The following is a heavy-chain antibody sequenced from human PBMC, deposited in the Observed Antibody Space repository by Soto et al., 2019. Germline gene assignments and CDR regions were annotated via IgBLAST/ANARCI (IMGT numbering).Heavy chain of an antibody. CDR2: ISAYNGNT. CDR3: VVAAQPYYFYY. D-gene: IGHD2-15*01. J-gene: IGHJ4*02. Sequence: QVQLVQSGAEVKKPGASVKVSCKASGYTFTSYGISWVRQAPGQGLEWMGWISAYNGNTNYAQKLQGRVTMTTDTSTSTGYMELRSLRSDDTAVYYCVVAAQPYYFYYWGQGTLVTVSS. V-gene: IGHV1-18*01. CDR1: GYTFTSYG.